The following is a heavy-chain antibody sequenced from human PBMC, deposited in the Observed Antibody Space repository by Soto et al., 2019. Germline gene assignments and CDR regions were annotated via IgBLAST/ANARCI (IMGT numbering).Heavy chain of an antibody. Sequence: GASVKVSCKASGGTFSSYAISWVRQAPGQGLEWMGGIIPIFGTANYAQKFQGRVTITADESTSTAYMELSSLRSEDTAVYYCARDGCSGGSCYSGPAFDIWGQGTMVTVSS. J-gene: IGHJ3*02. CDR1: GGTFSSYA. CDR3: ARDGCSGGSCYSGPAFDI. D-gene: IGHD2-15*01. CDR2: IIPIFGTA. V-gene: IGHV1-69*13.